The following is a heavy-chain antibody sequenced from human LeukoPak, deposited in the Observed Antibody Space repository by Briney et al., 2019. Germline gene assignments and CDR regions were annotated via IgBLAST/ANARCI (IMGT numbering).Heavy chain of an antibody. V-gene: IGHV3-23*01. J-gene: IGHJ3*02. CDR2: ISGSGAST. D-gene: IGHD3-10*01. CDR3: AKNLWFGELLLGGAFDM. Sequence: GGSLRLSCAASGFTFSNYAMSWVRQAPGMGLECVSTISGSGASTYYADSVKGRFTLSRDNSTNTMYLQMNTLRAEDTAVYYCAKNLWFGELLLGGAFDMWGQGTMVTVSS. CDR1: GFTFSNYA.